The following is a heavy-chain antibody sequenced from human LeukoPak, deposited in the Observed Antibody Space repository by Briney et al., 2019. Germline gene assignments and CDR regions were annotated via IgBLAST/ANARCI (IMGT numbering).Heavy chain of an antibody. CDR3: ATSRRVEYFQH. J-gene: IGHJ1*01. CDR1: GGWGGDYY. D-gene: IGHD3-3*01. CDR2: IYYNGNT. Sequence: SETLSLTCTVSGGWGGDYYWSWIRQPPGKGLEWIGYIYYNGNTFYTPSLKSRVTISFDASKNQFSLKLTSVTAADTAVYYCATSRRVEYFQHWGQGTLVTVSS. V-gene: IGHV4-30-4*01.